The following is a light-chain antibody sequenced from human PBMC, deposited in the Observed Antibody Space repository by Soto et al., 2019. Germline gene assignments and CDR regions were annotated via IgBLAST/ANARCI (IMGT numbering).Light chain of an antibody. J-gene: IGKJ5*01. Sequence: EIVLTQSPGTLSLSPGESATLSCRTSQTTSGKYLAWYQQRPGLAPRLLVYGASRRATGIPDRFRGSGSWTEFTLTISGLEPEDFAVYFCQHYGSSPPVTFGQGTRLDVK. V-gene: IGKV3-20*01. CDR3: QHYGSSPPVT. CDR2: GAS. CDR1: QTTSGKY.